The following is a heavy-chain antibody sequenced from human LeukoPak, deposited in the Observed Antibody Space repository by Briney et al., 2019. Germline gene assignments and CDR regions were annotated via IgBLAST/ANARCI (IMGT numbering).Heavy chain of an antibody. V-gene: IGHV4-31*03. J-gene: IGHJ3*02. D-gene: IGHD3-22*01. CDR1: GGSISSGGYY. CDR2: IYYSGST. CDR3: ARDGAYYYDSSVSRGAFDI. Sequence: SETLSLTCTVPGGSISSGGYYWSWIRQHPGKGLEWIGYIYYSGSTYYNPSLKSRVTISVDTSKNQFSLKLSSVTAADTAVYYCARDGAYYYDSSVSRGAFDIWGQGTMVTVSS.